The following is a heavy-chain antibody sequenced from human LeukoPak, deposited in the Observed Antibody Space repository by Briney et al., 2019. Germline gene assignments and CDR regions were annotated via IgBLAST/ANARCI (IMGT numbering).Heavy chain of an antibody. D-gene: IGHD3-22*01. V-gene: IGHV1-24*01. Sequence: ASVKVSCKASGYTFTSYYMHWVRQAPGKGLEWMGGFDPEDGETIYAQKFQGRVTMTEDTSTDTAYMELSSLRSEDTAVYYCATVRRYYYDSSGYPDAFDIWGQGTMVTVSS. CDR3: ATVRRYYYDSSGYPDAFDI. J-gene: IGHJ3*02. CDR1: GYTFTSYY. CDR2: FDPEDGET.